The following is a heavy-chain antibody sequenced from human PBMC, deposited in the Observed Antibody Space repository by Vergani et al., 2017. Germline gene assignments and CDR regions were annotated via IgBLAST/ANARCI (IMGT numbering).Heavy chain of an antibody. D-gene: IGHD2/OR15-2a*01. CDR2: IDPSDSYT. CDR3: ARNLIGPRSQTDNWFDP. CDR1: GFSFTSYW. V-gene: IGHV5-10-1*03. J-gene: IGHJ5*02. Sequence: EVQLVQSGAEVKKPGESLRISCKGSGFSFTSYWISWVRQMPGKGLEWMGRIDPSDSYTNYSPSFQGHVTISADKSISTAYLQWSSLKASDTAMYYCARNLIGPRSQTDNWFDPWGQGTLVTVSS.